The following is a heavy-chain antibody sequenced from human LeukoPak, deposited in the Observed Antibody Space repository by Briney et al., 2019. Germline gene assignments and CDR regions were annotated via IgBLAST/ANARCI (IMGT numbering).Heavy chain of an antibody. CDR3: ARDTVPAAIVDY. CDR2: IYHSGST. CDR1: GYSISSGYY. Sequence: SETLSLTCTVSGYSISSGYYWGWIRQPPGKVLEWIGSIYHSGSTYYNPSLKSRVTISVDTSKNQFSLKLSSVTAADTAVNYCARDTVPAAIVDYCGQGTLVTVSS. D-gene: IGHD2-2*02. J-gene: IGHJ4*02. V-gene: IGHV4-38-2*02.